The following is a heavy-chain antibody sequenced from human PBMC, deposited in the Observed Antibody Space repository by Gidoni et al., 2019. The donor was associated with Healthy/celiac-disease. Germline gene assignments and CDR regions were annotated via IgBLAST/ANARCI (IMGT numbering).Heavy chain of an antibody. V-gene: IGHV3-48*01. D-gene: IGHD3-3*01. Sequence: EVQLVESGGGLVQPAGSLRLSCAASGFTFSSYSMHWVPRAPGKGLEWVSYISSSSSTIYYADSVKGRFTISRDNAKNSLYLQMNSLRAEDTAVYYCARGVVPAATENYDFWSPDYYYGMDVWGQGTTVTVSS. CDR1: GFTFSSYS. CDR2: ISSSSSTI. J-gene: IGHJ6*02. CDR3: ARGVVPAATENYDFWSPDYYYGMDV.